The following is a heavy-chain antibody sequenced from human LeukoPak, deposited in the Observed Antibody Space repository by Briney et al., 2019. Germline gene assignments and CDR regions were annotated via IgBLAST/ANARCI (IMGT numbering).Heavy chain of an antibody. Sequence: SVKVSCKASRGTFSSYAISWVRQAPGQGLEWMGGIIPIFGTANYAQKFQGRVTITADESTSTAYMELSSLRSEDTAVYYCARDGYSYGWQAFFDYWGQGTLVTVSS. D-gene: IGHD5-18*01. CDR2: IIPIFGTA. V-gene: IGHV1-69*13. J-gene: IGHJ4*02. CDR3: ARDGYSYGWQAFFDY. CDR1: RGTFSSYA.